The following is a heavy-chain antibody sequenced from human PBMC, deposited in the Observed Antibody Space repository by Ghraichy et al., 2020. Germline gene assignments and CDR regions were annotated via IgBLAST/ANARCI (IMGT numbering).Heavy chain of an antibody. CDR1: GFTFSSYA. CDR2: ISGSGGST. CDR3: AKRHYYDSSGSHFDY. Sequence: GESLNISCAASGFTFSSYAMSWVRQAPGKGLEWVSAISGSGGSTYYADSVKGRFTISRDNSKNTLYLQMNSLRAEDTAVYYCAKRHYYDSSGSHFDYWGQGTLVTVSS. V-gene: IGHV3-23*01. J-gene: IGHJ4*02. D-gene: IGHD3-22*01.